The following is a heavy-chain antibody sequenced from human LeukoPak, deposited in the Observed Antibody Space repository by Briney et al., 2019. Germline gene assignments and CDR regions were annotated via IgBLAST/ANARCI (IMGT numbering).Heavy chain of an antibody. CDR3: ARQGTYYDKIYYFDY. Sequence: SETLSLTCTVSGGSISYSTTYWGWIRQPPGKGLEWIASIFYNGRTWNNPSLKSRVSISVDTSKNQFSLKVSAVTAADTAVYYCARQGTYYDKIYYFDYWGQGTLVTVSS. J-gene: IGHJ4*02. CDR2: IFYNGRT. D-gene: IGHD3-16*01. CDR1: GGSISYSTTY. V-gene: IGHV4-39*01.